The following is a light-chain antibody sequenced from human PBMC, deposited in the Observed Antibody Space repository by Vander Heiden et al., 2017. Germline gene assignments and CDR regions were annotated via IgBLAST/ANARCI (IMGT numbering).Light chain of an antibody. CDR1: QGIRND. CDR2: GAS. Sequence: IQMTQSPSSLSASVGDRVTSTCRASQGIRNDLGRYQQKPGKAPKLLIDGASSLHSGVPSRVSGSGSGTDFTLTISSLQPEDFATYYCLQDYNYPATFGQGTKVEIK. J-gene: IGKJ1*01. CDR3: LQDYNYPAT. V-gene: IGKV1-6*01.